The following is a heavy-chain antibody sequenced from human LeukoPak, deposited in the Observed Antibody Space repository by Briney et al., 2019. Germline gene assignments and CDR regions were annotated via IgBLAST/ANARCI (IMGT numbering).Heavy chain of an antibody. D-gene: IGHD2-2*01. Sequence: ASVKVSCKASGYTFTSYAMHWVRQAPGQRLEWMGWINAGNGNTKYSQKFQGRVTITRDTSASTAYMELSSLRSEDTAVYYCARGREHYSSTSCYESWFDPWGQGTLVTVSS. CDR2: INAGNGNT. CDR3: ARGREHYSSTSCYESWFDP. J-gene: IGHJ5*02. V-gene: IGHV1-3*01. CDR1: GYTFTSYA.